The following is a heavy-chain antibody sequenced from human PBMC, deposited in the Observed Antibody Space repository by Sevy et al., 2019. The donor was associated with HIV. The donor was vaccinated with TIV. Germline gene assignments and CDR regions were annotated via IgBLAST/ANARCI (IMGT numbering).Heavy chain of an antibody. CDR2: ISSSGRTT. CDR1: GFTFSDYF. V-gene: IGHV3-11*01. CDR3: ASLYFYGMDV. J-gene: IGHJ6*02. Sequence: GGSLRLSCAASGFTFSDYFMTWIRQAPGKGLEWVSYISSSGRTTYYADAVEGRFTISRDNTKNSLYLLMNSLRAEDTSLYYCASLYFYGMDVCCQGTTVTFSS.